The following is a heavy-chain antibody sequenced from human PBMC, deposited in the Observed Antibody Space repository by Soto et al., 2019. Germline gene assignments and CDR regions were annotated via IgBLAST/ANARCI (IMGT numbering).Heavy chain of an antibody. CDR1: GYTFTSYY. Sequence: QVQLVQSGADVKKPGASVKVSCKASGYTFTSYYVHWVRQAPGQGLEWMGWINPNTGGTNYAQKFQGWVTMTRDTSISTAYMELSRLRSDDTAMYYCARSEAVLRRQIYYYYYGMDVWGQGTTVTVSS. D-gene: IGHD4-17*01. CDR3: ARSEAVLRRQIYYYYYGMDV. CDR2: INPNTGGT. J-gene: IGHJ6*02. V-gene: IGHV1-2*04.